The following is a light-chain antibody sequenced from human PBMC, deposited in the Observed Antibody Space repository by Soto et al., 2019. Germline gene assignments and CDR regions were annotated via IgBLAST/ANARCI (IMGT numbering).Light chain of an antibody. CDR3: QQRSNWPPYT. CDR1: QSVSSH. V-gene: IGKV3-11*01. CDR2: DAS. J-gene: IGKJ2*01. Sequence: EIVLTQSPATLSLSPGERATLSCRASQSVSSHLAWYQQKPGQAPRLLIYDASNRATGIPARFSGSGSGTDFTLTISSLETEDFAVYYCQQRSNWPPYTFGQGTKLEIK.